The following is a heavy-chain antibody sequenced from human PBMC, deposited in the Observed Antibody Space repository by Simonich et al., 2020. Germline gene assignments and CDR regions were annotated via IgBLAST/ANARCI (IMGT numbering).Heavy chain of an antibody. D-gene: IGHD3-3*01. CDR2: INSDGSST. Sequence: EVQLVESGGGLVQPGGSLRLSCAASGFTFSSYWMHWVRQAPGKGVVWVSRINSDGSSTSYADSVKGRFTISRDNAKNTLYLQMNSLRAEDTAVYYCAREEEYYNFWSGYYLGKNWFDPWGQGTLVTVSS. CDR3: AREEEYYNFWSGYYLGKNWFDP. V-gene: IGHV3-74*01. J-gene: IGHJ5*02. CDR1: GFTFSSYW.